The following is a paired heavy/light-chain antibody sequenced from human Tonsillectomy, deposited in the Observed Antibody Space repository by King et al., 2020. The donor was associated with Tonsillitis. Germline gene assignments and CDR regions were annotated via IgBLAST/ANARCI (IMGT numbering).Heavy chain of an antibody. CDR1: GFSSSNYN. CDR3: ARDTQTRIDN. V-gene: IGHV3-21*01. J-gene: IGHJ4*02. D-gene: IGHD2-15*01. CDR2: IDTGSGYK. Sequence: EVQVVESGGGLVKPGGSLRLSCEASGFSSSNYNINWVRQAPGKWPEWVSSIDTGSGYKYYADSVKGRFTISRDNAKKSLYLQMNSLRVEDTAVYYCARDTQTRIDNWGQGTLVIVSS.
Light chain of an antibody. CDR3: HQYYSYPWT. V-gene: IGKV1-5*03. CDR2: EAS. J-gene: IGKJ1*01. Sequence: DIQMTQSPSTLSASVGDRVTITCRASHNIPGYLAWYQQKPGKAPTLLIYEASSLHSGVPSRFSGSGSGTLFTLTISSLQPDDFATYYCHQYYSYPWTFGQGTKVEI. CDR1: HNIPGY.